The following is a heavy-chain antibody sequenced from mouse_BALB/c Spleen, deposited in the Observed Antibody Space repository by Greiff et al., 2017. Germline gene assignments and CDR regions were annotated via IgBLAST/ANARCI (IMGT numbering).Heavy chain of an antibody. CDR2: IDPANGNT. CDR3: ARRGNHYAMDY. CDR1: GFNITDTY. D-gene: IGHD2-1*01. J-gene: IGHJ4*01. Sequence: EVQLQQSGAELVKPGASVKLSCTASGFNITDTYMHWVKQRPEQGLEWIGRIDPANGNTKYDPKFQGKATITADTSSNTAYLQLSSLTAEDTAVYYCARRGNHYAMDYWGQGTSVTVSS. V-gene: IGHV14-3*02.